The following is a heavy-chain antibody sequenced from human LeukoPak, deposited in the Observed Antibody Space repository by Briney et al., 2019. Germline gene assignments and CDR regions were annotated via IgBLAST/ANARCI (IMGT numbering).Heavy chain of an antibody. V-gene: IGHV4-59*01. CDR1: GGSISSYY. Sequence: SETLSLTCTVSGGSISSYYWSWIRQPPGKGLEWIGYIYYSGSTNYNPSLQSRVTISIDTSKNQFSPKLNPVTAADTAVYYCASSPSYYDSSGYSEPFDYRGQGSLVTVSS. D-gene: IGHD3-22*01. CDR2: IYYSGST. J-gene: IGHJ4*02. CDR3: ASSPSYYDSSGYSEPFDY.